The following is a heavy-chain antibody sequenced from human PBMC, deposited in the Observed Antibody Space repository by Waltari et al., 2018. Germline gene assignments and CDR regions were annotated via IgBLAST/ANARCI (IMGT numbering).Heavy chain of an antibody. Sequence: QVQLQQWGAGLLKPSETLSLTCAVYGGSFSGYYWSWIRQPPGKGLELIGEINHSGSPNYNPSLKSRVTISVDTSKNQFSLKLSSVTAADTAVYYCARGRGDGYNKFDYWGQGTLVTVSS. J-gene: IGHJ4*02. CDR1: GGSFSGYY. CDR3: ARGRGDGYNKFDY. D-gene: IGHD5-12*01. V-gene: IGHV4-34*01. CDR2: INHSGSP.